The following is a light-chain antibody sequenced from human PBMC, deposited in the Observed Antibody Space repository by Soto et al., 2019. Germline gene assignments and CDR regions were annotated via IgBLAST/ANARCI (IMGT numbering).Light chain of an antibody. CDR2: DVN. V-gene: IGLV2-11*01. Sequence: QSALTQPRSVSGSPGQSVTISCTGTSSDVGGYNYVSWYQQHPGKAPKLMIYDVNKRPSGVPDRFSGSKSGNTASLTISGLQAEDEADYYCYSYTTTNTWLFGGGTKVTVL. CDR3: YSYTTTNTWL. J-gene: IGLJ2*01. CDR1: SSDVGGYNY.